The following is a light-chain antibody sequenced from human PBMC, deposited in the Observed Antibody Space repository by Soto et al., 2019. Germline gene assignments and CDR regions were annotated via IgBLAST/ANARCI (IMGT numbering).Light chain of an antibody. J-gene: IGKJ1*01. Sequence: EIVMTQSPATLSVSPGERATLSCRASQSVSSDLVWYQQKAGQAPRLLIYDTSTRATGIPDRFSGSGSGTDFTLTISRLEPEDFAVYYCQQYGSSPWTFGQGTKVDIK. CDR2: DTS. CDR3: QQYGSSPWT. V-gene: IGKV3-20*01. CDR1: QSVSSD.